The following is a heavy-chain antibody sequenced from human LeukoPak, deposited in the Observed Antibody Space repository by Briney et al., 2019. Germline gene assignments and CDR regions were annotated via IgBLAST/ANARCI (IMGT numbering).Heavy chain of an antibody. V-gene: IGHV4-38-2*02. Sequence: KSSETLSLTCTVSGYSITSGYNWAWIRQPPGKILGWIGCIYQSGSAYYSPSLKSRVTISVNPSKNQSSLKLSSVTAADTAVYYCVRYCSSTTCYTRAVDYWGQGTLVTVSS. CDR2: IYQSGSA. J-gene: IGHJ4*02. D-gene: IGHD2-2*02. CDR1: GYSITSGYN. CDR3: VRYCSSTTCYTRAVDY.